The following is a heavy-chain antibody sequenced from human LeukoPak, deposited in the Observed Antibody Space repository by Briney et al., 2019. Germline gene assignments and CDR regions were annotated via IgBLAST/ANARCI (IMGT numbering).Heavy chain of an antibody. CDR2: IIPIFGTA. CDR1: GGTFSSYA. CDR3: ARGGRKSYITPNWFDP. V-gene: IGHV1-69*13. Sequence: ASVKVSCKASGGTFSSYAISWVRQAPGRGLEWMGGIIPIFGTANYAQKFQGRVTITADESTSTAYMELSSLRFEDTAVYYCARGGRKSYITPNWFDPWGQGTLVTVSS. D-gene: IGHD1-26*01. J-gene: IGHJ5*02.